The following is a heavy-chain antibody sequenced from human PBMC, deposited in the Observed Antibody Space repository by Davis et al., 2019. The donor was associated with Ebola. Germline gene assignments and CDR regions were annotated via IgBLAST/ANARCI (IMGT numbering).Heavy chain of an antibody. Sequence: GGSLRLSCAASGFTFSSYSMNWVRQAPGKGLEWVSSISSSSSYIYYADSVKGRFTISRDNSKNTLYLQMNSLRAEDTAVYYCAKYLVVYAIYYYYYGMDVWGQGTTVTVSS. V-gene: IGHV3-21*04. D-gene: IGHD2-8*02. CDR2: ISSSSSYI. CDR1: GFTFSSYS. J-gene: IGHJ6*02. CDR3: AKYLVVYAIYYYYYGMDV.